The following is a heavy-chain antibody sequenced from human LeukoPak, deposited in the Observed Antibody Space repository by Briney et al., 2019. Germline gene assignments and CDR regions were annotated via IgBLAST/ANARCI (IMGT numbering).Heavy chain of an antibody. CDR1: GYTFTSYG. CDR2: ISAYNGNT. CDR3: ARDYYGSGSFSGH. J-gene: IGHJ4*02. V-gene: IGHV1-18*01. Sequence: GASVKVSCKASGYTFTSYGFSWVRQAPGQGLEWMGWISAYNGNTNYAQKLQGRVTMTTDTSTSTAYMELSRLTSDDTAVYYCARDYYGSGSFSGHWGQGTLVTVSS. D-gene: IGHD3-10*01.